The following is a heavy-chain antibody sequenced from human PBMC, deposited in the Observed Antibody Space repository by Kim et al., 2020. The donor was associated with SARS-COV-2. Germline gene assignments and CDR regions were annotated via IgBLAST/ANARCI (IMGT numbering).Heavy chain of an antibody. Sequence: GSLRLSCAASGFTFSSYAMHWVRQAPGKGLEWVAVISYDGSNKYYADSVKGRFTISRDNSKNTLYLQMNSLRAEDTAVYYCARDYDILTGYPLYYMDVW. CDR2: ISYDGSNK. J-gene: IGHJ6*03. V-gene: IGHV3-30-3*01. CDR1: GFTFSSYA. D-gene: IGHD3-9*01. CDR3: ARDYDILTGYPLYYMDV.